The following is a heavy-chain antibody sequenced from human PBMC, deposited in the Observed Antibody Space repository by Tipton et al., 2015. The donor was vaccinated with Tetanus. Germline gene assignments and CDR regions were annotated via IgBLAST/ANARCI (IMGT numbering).Heavy chain of an antibody. CDR1: GYNFTIYW. Sequence: VQLVQSGAEVKKPGESLKISCKGSGYNFTIYWIGWGRQMPGKGLERMGIIYPGDSNIRYSPSFQGQVTISADRSISTAYLQWSSLKASDTAMYYCARRRTTTALSYYFDSWGQGTLVTVSS. V-gene: IGHV5-51*01. D-gene: IGHD4-17*01. J-gene: IGHJ4*02. CDR3: ARRRTTTALSYYFDS. CDR2: IYPGDSNI.